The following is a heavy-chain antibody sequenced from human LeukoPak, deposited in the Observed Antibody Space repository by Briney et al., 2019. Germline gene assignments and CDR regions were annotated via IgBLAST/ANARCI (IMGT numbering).Heavy chain of an antibody. Sequence: SETLSLTCAVYGGCFSGYYWGWIRQPPGKGLEWIREINHSGSTNDNPSLKSRVTMAVDTSKNQFSLKLSSVTAADTAVYSWARGPPGYSLPRGQGTPVT. CDR3: ARGPPGYSLP. J-gene: IGHJ4*02. CDR2: INHSGST. V-gene: IGHV4-34*01. CDR1: GGCFSGYY. D-gene: IGHD6-13*01.